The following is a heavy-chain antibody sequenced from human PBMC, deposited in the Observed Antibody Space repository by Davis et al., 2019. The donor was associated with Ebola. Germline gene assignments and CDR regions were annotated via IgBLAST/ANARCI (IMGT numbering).Heavy chain of an antibody. CDR2: INPSGGST. D-gene: IGHD3-10*01. V-gene: IGHV1-46*01. CDR3: ARDQRGRYYGSGSYYLDY. CDR1: GYTFTSYY. Sequence: ASVKVSCKASGYTFTSYYMHWVRQAPGQGLEWMGIINPSGGSTSYAQKFQGRVTMTRDTSTSTVYMELSSLRSEDTAVYYCARDQRGRYYGSGSYYLDYWGQGTLVTVSS. J-gene: IGHJ4*02.